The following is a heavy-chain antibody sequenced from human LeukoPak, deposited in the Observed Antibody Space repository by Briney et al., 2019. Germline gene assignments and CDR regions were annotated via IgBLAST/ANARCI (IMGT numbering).Heavy chain of an antibody. J-gene: IGHJ4*02. CDR2: ISSSSSYI. Sequence: GGSLRLSCGVSGFTLSRYSMNWVRQAPGKGLEWVSSISSSSSYIYYAASVKGRFTISRDNAKNSLSLQMNSLRAEDTAVYYCARDQKRDPGIAAAGMYWGQGTLVTASS. D-gene: IGHD6-13*01. CDR3: ARDQKRDPGIAAAGMY. CDR1: GFTLSRYS. V-gene: IGHV3-21*01.